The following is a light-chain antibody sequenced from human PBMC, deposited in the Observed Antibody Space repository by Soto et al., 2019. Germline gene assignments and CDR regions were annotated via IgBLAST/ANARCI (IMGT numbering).Light chain of an antibody. V-gene: IGKV3-20*01. J-gene: IGKJ1*01. CDR1: QSVSNNY. CDR2: GAS. CDR3: QQYGSSGT. Sequence: EIVLTQSPGTLSLSPGERATLSCRASQSVSNNYLAWYQQKPGQAPRLLIYGASNRATGIPDRFSGSGSGTDFTLTISRLEPEDFAVYYCQQYGSSGTFGQGTKGNQT.